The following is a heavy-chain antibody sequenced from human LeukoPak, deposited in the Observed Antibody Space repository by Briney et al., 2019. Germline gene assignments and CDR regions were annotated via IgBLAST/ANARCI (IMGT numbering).Heavy chain of an antibody. J-gene: IGHJ4*02. CDR1: GGSISSSSYY. CDR2: IYYSGST. Sequence: KPSETLSLTCTVSGGSISSSSYYWGWIRQPPGKGLEWIGSIYYSGSTYYNPSLKSRVTISVDTSKNQFSLKPSSVTAADTAVYYCARQVGSSTPFDYWGQGTLVTVSS. CDR3: ARQVGSSTPFDY. D-gene: IGHD6-6*01. V-gene: IGHV4-39*01.